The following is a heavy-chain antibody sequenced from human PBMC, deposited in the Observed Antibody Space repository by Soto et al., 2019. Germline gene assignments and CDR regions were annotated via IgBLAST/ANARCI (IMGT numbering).Heavy chain of an antibody. CDR2: MNPNSGNT. Sequence: QVQLVQSGAEVKKPGASVKVSYKASGYTFTSYDINWVRQATGQGLELMGWMNPNSGNTGYAQKFQGRVTMTRNTSISTAYMELSSLRSEDTAVYYCARVLRGYSYGYGGFGYWGQGTLVTVSS. J-gene: IGHJ4*02. D-gene: IGHD5-18*01. V-gene: IGHV1-8*01. CDR1: GYTFTSYD. CDR3: ARVLRGYSYGYGGFGY.